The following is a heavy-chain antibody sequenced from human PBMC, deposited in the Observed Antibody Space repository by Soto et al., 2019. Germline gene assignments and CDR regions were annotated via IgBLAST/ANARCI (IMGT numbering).Heavy chain of an antibody. CDR3: ARGRSSVPDRRGIGYYGLDV. CDR2: INDSGIT. J-gene: IGHJ6*02. CDR1: GGSFSGYY. D-gene: IGHD6-6*01. V-gene: IGHV4-34*01. Sequence: QVQLQQWGAEVLKPSETLSLTCVVNGGSFSGYYWSWIRQPPGKGLEWIGEINDSGITDSNPSLESRVTMSVDMSKNQFSLNLSSVTAADTAAYHCARGRSSVPDRRGIGYYGLDVWGQGTTVTVSS.